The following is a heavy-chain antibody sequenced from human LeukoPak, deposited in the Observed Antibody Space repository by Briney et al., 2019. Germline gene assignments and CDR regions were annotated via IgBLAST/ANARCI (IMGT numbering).Heavy chain of an antibody. V-gene: IGHV5-51*01. CDR1: GYSFTSYW. D-gene: IGHD3-16*01. CDR3: ARFGYYDYVWGRTNYFDY. Sequence: GASLKISCQGSGYSFTSYWIGWVRQMPGKGLEWMGIIYPGDSDTRYSPSFQGQVTISADKSISTAYLQRSSLKASDTAMYYCARFGYYDYVWGRTNYFDYWGQGTLVTVSS. J-gene: IGHJ4*02. CDR2: IYPGDSDT.